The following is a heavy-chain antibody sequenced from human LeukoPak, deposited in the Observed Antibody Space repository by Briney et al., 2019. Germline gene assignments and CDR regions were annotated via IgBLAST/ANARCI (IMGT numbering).Heavy chain of an antibody. D-gene: IGHD7-27*01. CDR2: IKPNNGDT. CDR3: ARVSAGEKLFDS. J-gene: IGHJ4*02. Sequence: ASVKVSCKASGYTFTAFHLHWVRQTLGQGLEWMGRIKPNNGDTSYAQKFQGRVTMTRDTSLSTIYMELNSLRSDDTAVYFCARVSAGEKLFDSWGQGTLVTVSS. CDR1: GYTFTAFH. V-gene: IGHV1-2*06.